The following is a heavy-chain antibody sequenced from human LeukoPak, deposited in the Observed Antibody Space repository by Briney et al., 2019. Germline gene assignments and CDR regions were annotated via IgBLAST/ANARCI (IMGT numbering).Heavy chain of an antibody. Sequence: SQTLSLTCTVSADSLSSGGHYWAWIRQFPEKGLESIGFIHHSGRSRHNPSLKDRVAISVDTSRKQFALKLSSVTAADTAMYYCARGGNRFGGFYFDYWGQGIQVIVSS. V-gene: IGHV4-31*03. CDR3: ARGGNRFGGFYFDY. J-gene: IGHJ4*02. D-gene: IGHD3-10*01. CDR2: IHHSGRS. CDR1: ADSLSSGGHY.